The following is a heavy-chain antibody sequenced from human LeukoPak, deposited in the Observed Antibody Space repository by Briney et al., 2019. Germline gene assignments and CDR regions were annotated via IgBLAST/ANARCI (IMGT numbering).Heavy chain of an antibody. CDR1: GFTFSSYS. D-gene: IGHD3-16*01. CDR2: ISSSSSTI. Sequence: GGSLRLSCAASGFTFSSYSMNWVRQAPGKGLEWVSYISSSSSTIYYADSVKGRFTISRDNAKNSLYLQMNSLRAEDTAVYYCARDHLGLPFDYWGQGTLVTVSS. J-gene: IGHJ4*02. V-gene: IGHV3-48*01. CDR3: ARDHLGLPFDY.